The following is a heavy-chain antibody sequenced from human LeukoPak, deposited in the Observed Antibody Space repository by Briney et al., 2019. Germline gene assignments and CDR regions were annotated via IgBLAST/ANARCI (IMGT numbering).Heavy chain of an antibody. Sequence: AASVKVSCTASGYTFTGNYMHWVRQAPGQGLEWMGRINPNSDGANYAQKFQGRVTMTRNMSISTVYMEWSEMRSDDTAVYYCVRGGSNYRHSLSGDANYWGQGTLVTVSS. D-gene: IGHD4-11*01. CDR1: GYTFTGNY. J-gene: IGHJ4*02. V-gene: IGHV1-2*06. CDR3: VRGGSNYRHSLSGDANY. CDR2: INPNSDGA.